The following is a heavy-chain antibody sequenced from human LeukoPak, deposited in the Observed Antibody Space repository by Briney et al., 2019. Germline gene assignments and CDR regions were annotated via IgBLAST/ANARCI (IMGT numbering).Heavy chain of an antibody. CDR1: GFTLSRYG. CDR2: INSEGSST. J-gene: IGHJ4*02. Sequence: GGSLRLSCAASGFTLSRYGMNWVRQAPGKGLVWVSRINSEGSSTTYADFVKGRFTISRDNAKNTLILQMNSLRAEDTAVYYCARDYYSRFDYWGQGTLVTVSS. D-gene: IGHD3-22*01. V-gene: IGHV3-74*01. CDR3: ARDYYSRFDY.